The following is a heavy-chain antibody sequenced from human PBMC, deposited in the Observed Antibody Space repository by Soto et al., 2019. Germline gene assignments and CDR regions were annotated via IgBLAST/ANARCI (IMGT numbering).Heavy chain of an antibody. CDR2: IIPLFGTA. CDR1: GGTFSTSA. Sequence: QVQLVQSGAEVRKPGSSVKVSCKASGGTFSTSAMNWVRQAPGQGLEWMGSIIPLFGTATYAQSLQGRPTITADGSITTGYLELSSLGSDDTAVYDCATQLDGDLDFWGQGTLLIVSS. D-gene: IGHD7-27*01. J-gene: IGHJ4*02. V-gene: IGHV1-69*15. CDR3: ATQLDGDLDF.